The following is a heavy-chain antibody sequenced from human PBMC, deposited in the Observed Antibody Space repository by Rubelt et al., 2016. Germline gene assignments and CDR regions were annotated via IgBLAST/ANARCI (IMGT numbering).Heavy chain of an antibody. D-gene: IGHD2-15*01. CDR2: ISAYNGNR. J-gene: IGHJ4*02. Sequence: QIQLVQSGAEVKKPGASVRVSCRASASTFTSYGISWVRQAPGQRPEWMGWISAYNGNRNYAQKFQCRLTLPTDASMMTAYMELGSMSPEDTAIDYGAREGAGKCSGLSCYGGLNFRGQGTLVTVS. V-gene: IGHV1-18*01. CDR1: ASTFTSYG. CDR3: AREGAGKCSGLSCYGGLNF.